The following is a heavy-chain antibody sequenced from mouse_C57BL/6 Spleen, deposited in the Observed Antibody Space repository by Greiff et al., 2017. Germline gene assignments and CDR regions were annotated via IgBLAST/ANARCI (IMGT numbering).Heavy chain of an antibody. CDR2: IYPGSGST. D-gene: IGHD1-1*01. V-gene: IGHV1-55*01. Sequence: VQLQQPGAELVKPGASVKMSCKASGYTFTSYWITWVKQWPGQGLEWIGDIYPGSGSTNYNEEFKSKATLTVDTSSSTAYMQLSGLTSEDSAVYYCARREDYYGSSWFAYWGQGTLVTVSA. J-gene: IGHJ3*01. CDR1: GYTFTSYW. CDR3: ARREDYYGSSWFAY.